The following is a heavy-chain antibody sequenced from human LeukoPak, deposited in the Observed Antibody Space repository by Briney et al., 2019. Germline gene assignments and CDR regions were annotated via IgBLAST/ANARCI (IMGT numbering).Heavy chain of an antibody. V-gene: IGHV1-46*01. CDR1: GYTFTSYY. J-gene: IGHJ6*02. Sequence: ASVKVSCKASGYTFTSYYMHWVRQAPGQGLEWMGIINPSGGSTSYAQKFQGRVTMTRDTSTSTVYMELSSLRSEDTAVYYCAREDYGSGAYYYYGMDVWGQGTTVTVSS. D-gene: IGHD3-10*01. CDR2: INPSGGST. CDR3: AREDYGSGAYYYYGMDV.